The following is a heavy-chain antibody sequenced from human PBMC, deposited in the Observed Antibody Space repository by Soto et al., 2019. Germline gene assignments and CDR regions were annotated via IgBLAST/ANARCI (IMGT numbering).Heavy chain of an antibody. CDR1: GGSFGGYY. CDR2: INHSGRT. D-gene: IGHD2-2*01. J-gene: IGHJ5*02. Sequence: SETLSLTCAVYGGSFGGYYWSWIRQPPGKGLEWIGEINHSGRTNYNPSLKSRVTISVDTSKNQFSLKLSSVTAADTAVYYCAGYCSSTSCYSNWFDPWGQRTLVTVSS. V-gene: IGHV4-34*01. CDR3: AGYCSSTSCYSNWFDP.